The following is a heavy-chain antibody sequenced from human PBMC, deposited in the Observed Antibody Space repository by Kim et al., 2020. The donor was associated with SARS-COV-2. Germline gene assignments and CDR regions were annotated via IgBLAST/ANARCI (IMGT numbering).Heavy chain of an antibody. CDR3: AKDPPGFGELDAFDI. Sequence: GGSLRLSCAASGFTFSSYGMHWVRQAPGKGLEWVAVIWYDGSNKYYADSVKGRFTISRDNSKNTLYLQMNSLRAEDTAVYYCAKDPPGFGELDAFDIWGQGTMVTVSS. CDR2: IWYDGSNK. D-gene: IGHD3-10*01. J-gene: IGHJ3*02. CDR1: GFTFSSYG. V-gene: IGHV3-33*06.